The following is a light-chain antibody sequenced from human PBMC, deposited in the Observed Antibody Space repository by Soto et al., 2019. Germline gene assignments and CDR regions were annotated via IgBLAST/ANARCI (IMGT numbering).Light chain of an antibody. V-gene: IGKV1-39*01. Sequence: DTQMTQSPSSLSASVGDRVTITCRASQSINNYLNWYLQRPGQAPKLLIYAASTLQSGVPSRFSGSGSGTDFTLTISCLQSEDFATYYCQQYYSYPRTFGGGTKVDIK. CDR2: AAS. CDR1: QSINNY. CDR3: QQYYSYPRT. J-gene: IGKJ4*01.